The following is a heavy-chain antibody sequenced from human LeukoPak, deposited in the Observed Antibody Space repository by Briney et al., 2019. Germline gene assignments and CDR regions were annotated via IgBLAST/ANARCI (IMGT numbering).Heavy chain of an antibody. Sequence: PGRSLRLYCAASGFTFDDYAMHWVRQAPGKGLEWVSGISWNSGSIGYADSVKGRFTISRDNAKNSLYLQMNSLRAEDTALYYCAKFGGLLPDSSGYYGRHDAFDIWGQGTMVTVSS. CDR2: ISWNSGSI. V-gene: IGHV3-9*01. J-gene: IGHJ3*02. CDR3: AKFGGLLPDSSGYYGRHDAFDI. CDR1: GFTFDDYA. D-gene: IGHD3-22*01.